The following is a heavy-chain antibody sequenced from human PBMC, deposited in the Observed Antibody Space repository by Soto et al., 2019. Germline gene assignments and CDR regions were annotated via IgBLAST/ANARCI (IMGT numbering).Heavy chain of an antibody. CDR1: GYTFTSYD. CDR3: ATGRDYCSGGSCYSGSYGMDV. D-gene: IGHD2-15*01. V-gene: IGHV1-8*01. CDR2: MNPNSGNT. Sequence: ASVKVSCKASGYTFTSYDINWVRQATGQGLEWLGWMNPNSGNTGYAQKFQGRVTMTRNTSISTAYMELSSLRSDDTAVYYCATGRDYCSGGSCYSGSYGMDVWGQGKAVTV. J-gene: IGHJ6*02.